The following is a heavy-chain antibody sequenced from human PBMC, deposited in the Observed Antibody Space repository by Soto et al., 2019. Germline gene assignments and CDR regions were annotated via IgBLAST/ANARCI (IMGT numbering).Heavy chain of an antibody. Sequence: SETLSVTCAVSGGSISSGGYLWSWIRQPPGKGLEWTGYIYHSGSTYYNPSLKSRVTISVDRSKNQFSLNLSSVTAADTAVYYCARFSGRYYFDYWGQGTLVTVSS. CDR1: GGSISSGGYL. J-gene: IGHJ4*02. CDR3: ARFSGRYYFDY. D-gene: IGHD1-26*01. V-gene: IGHV4-30-2*01. CDR2: IYHSGST.